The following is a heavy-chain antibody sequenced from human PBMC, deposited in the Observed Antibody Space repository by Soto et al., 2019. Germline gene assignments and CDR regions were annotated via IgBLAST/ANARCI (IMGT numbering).Heavy chain of an antibody. J-gene: IGHJ6*02. D-gene: IGHD5-18*01. CDR2: ISYDGSNK. V-gene: IGHV3-30*18. CDR3: AKDHDFVDTAMGQYYYYGMDV. CDR1: GFTFISYG. Sequence: GGALRLSCAASGFTFISYGMHWVRQAPGKGLEWVAVISYDGSNKYYADSVKGRFTISRDNSKNTLYLQMNSLRAEDTAVYYCAKDHDFVDTAMGQYYYYGMDVWGQGTTVTVSS.